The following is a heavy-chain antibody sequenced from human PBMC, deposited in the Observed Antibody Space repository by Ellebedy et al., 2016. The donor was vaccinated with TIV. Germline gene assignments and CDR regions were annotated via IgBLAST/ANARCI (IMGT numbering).Heavy chain of an antibody. CDR2: INSDGSST. J-gene: IGHJ6*02. D-gene: IGHD2/OR15-2a*01. CDR1: GFTFSSYW. Sequence: GGSLRLXXAASGFTFSSYWMHWVRQAPGKGPVWVSRINSDGSSTSYADSVKGRFTISRDNAKNTLYLQMNSLRAEDTAVYYCARLPPTSIDYYGMDVWGQGTTVTVSS. CDR3: ARLPPTSIDYYGMDV. V-gene: IGHV3-74*01.